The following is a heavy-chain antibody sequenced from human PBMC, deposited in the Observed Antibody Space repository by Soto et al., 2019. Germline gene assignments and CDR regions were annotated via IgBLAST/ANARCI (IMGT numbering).Heavy chain of an antibody. V-gene: IGHV3-73*01. CDR2: IRSKANSYAT. D-gene: IGHD3-3*01. Sequence: EVPLVESGGGLVQPGGSLKLSCAASGFTFSGSAMHWVRQASGKGLEWVGRIRSKANSYATAYAASVKGRFTISRDDSKNTAYLQMNSLKTEDTAVYYCTRYDYDFWSGYPKDYYYYGMDVWGQGTTVTVSS. J-gene: IGHJ6*02. CDR1: GFTFSGSA. CDR3: TRYDYDFWSGYPKDYYYYGMDV.